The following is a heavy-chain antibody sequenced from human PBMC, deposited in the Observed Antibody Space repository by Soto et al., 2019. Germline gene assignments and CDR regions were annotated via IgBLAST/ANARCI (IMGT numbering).Heavy chain of an antibody. Sequence: QITLKESGPTLVKPTQTLTLTCTFSGFSLSTIGVGVGWIRQPPGKALEWLALIYWDDDKRYSPSLKNRLTIAKDTSKNQVVPTMTNMDPVDSATYYCAHRRGYNYGTLFDDWGQGTLVTVSS. D-gene: IGHD5-18*01. CDR3: AHRRGYNYGTLFDD. V-gene: IGHV2-5*02. CDR2: IYWDDDK. CDR1: GFSLSTIGVG. J-gene: IGHJ4*02.